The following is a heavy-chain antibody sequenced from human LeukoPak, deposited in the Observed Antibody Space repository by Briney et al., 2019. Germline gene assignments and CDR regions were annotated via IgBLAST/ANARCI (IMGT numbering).Heavy chain of an antibody. CDR3: ARDLKGPVNDVFDI. D-gene: IGHD4-23*01. CDR1: GFTFSTYA. Sequence: GGSLRLSCAVSGFTFSTYAMSWVRQAPGKGLEWVSVISGSGDNTYYADSVKGRFTISRDNAKNTLYLQMNSLRAEDTAVYYCARDLKGPVNDVFDIWGQGTMVTVSS. CDR2: ISGSGDNT. J-gene: IGHJ3*02. V-gene: IGHV3-23*01.